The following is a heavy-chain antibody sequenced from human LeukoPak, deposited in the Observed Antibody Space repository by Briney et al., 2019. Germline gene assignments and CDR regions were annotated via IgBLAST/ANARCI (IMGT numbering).Heavy chain of an antibody. J-gene: IGHJ3*02. D-gene: IGHD1-26*01. CDR2: INHSGST. V-gene: IGHV4-34*01. Sequence: SETLSLTCAVYGGSFSGYYWSWIRQPPGKGLEWIGEINHSGSTNYNPSLKSRVTISVDTSKNQFSLKLSSVTAADTAVYSCARSYTGTHYGAFDIWGQGTMVTVSS. CDR3: ARSYTGTHYGAFDI. CDR1: GGSFSGYY.